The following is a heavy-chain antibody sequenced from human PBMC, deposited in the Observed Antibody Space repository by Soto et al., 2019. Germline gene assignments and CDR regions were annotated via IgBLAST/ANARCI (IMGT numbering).Heavy chain of an antibody. D-gene: IGHD4-17*01. CDR2: ISYAGHNK. CDR3: AKDLQAYGDYDYYGYGLDV. Sequence: QLVESGGGVVPPGASLRLSCAASGFTFSTFGMHWVRQPTGKGLEWVAGISYAGHNKVYADSVKGRFTISRDNFKNTVDLVMNNLKVDYTAVYYGAKDLQAYGDYDYYGYGLDVWGQGATVSVSS. J-gene: IGHJ6*02. V-gene: IGHV3-30*18. CDR1: GFTFSTFG.